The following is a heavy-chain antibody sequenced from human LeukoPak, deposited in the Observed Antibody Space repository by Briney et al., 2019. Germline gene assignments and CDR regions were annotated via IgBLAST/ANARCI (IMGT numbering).Heavy chain of an antibody. D-gene: IGHD3-10*01. CDR2: IIPIFGTA. CDR1: GGTFTSYA. V-gene: IGHV1-69*06. CDR3: ARVGEITMVRGVIRFFDY. J-gene: IGHJ4*02. Sequence: GASVKVSCKASGGTFTSYAISWVRQAPGQGLEWMGGIIPIFGTANYAQKFQGRVTITADKSTSTAYMELSSLRSEDTAVYYCARVGEITMVRGVIRFFDYWGQGTLVTVSS.